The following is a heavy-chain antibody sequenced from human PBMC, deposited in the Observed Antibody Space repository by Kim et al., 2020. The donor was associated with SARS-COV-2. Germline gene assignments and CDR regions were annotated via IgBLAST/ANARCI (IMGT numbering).Heavy chain of an antibody. V-gene: IGHV3-23*01. J-gene: IGHJ4*02. Sequence: YSDAVKGRFTISRDKSKNTMSLQMHSQRAEDAAVYYCAKESAAVGTPLFDYWGQGTMVTVSS. D-gene: IGHD6-25*01. CDR3: AKESAAVGTPLFDY.